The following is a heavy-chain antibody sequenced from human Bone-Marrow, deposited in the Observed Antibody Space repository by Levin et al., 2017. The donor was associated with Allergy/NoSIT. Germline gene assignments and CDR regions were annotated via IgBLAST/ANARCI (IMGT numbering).Heavy chain of an antibody. V-gene: IGHV3-48*03. Sequence: GGSLRLSCAASGFTFSDYEMSWVRQAPGKGLDWVSYISMSGTTTHYGDSVKGRFTISRDNAKHSLSLQMNSLSVEESAVCNCAWRTYCSRTSCYLPKWYFGLWGRGTLVTVSS. CDR3: AWRTYCSRTSCYLPKWYFGL. D-gene: IGHD2-2*01. CDR2: ISMSGTTT. CDR1: GFTFSDYE. J-gene: IGHJ2*01.